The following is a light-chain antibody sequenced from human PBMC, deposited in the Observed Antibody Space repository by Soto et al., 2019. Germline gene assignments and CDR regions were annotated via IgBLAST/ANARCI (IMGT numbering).Light chain of an antibody. J-gene: IGKJ1*01. CDR1: QTVSGSY. V-gene: IGKV3-20*01. CDR3: QQYVTSPWT. Sequence: EIVLTQSPGTLSLSPGERATLSCRASQTVSGSYLAWYQQKPGRAPRLLIYGVSSRATGIPDRFSGSGSGTDFTLTISRLEPEDFAVYYCQQYVTSPWTLGQGTKVEIK. CDR2: GVS.